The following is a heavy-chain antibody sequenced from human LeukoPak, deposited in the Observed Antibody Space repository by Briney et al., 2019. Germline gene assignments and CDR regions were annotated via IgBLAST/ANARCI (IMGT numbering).Heavy chain of an antibody. CDR2: INPSSGST. CDR1: GYTFTSYH. D-gene: IGHD1-26*01. V-gene: IGHV1-46*01. CDR3: ARENREYGMDV. J-gene: IGHJ6*02. Sequence: GASVKVSCKASGYTFTSYHMHWVRQAPGQGLEWMGIINPSSGSTSYAQKFQGRVTMTRDTSTSTVYMELSSLRSEDTAVYYCARENREYGMDVWGQGTTVTVSS.